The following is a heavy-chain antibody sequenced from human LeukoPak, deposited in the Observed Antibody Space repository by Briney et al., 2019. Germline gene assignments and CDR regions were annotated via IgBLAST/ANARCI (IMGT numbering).Heavy chain of an antibody. D-gene: IGHD6-13*01. CDR1: GFSFSTYA. CDR2: ITDSGGNT. J-gene: IGHJ1*01. V-gene: IGHV3-23*01. CDR3: ALPYSSSWYGYFQH. Sequence: GGSLRLSCTASGFSFSTYAMSWVRQAPCKGLEWVSAITDSGGNTYYAAPVKGRFTISRDNSKNTLYLQMNSLRAEDTAVYYCALPYSSSWYGYFQHWGQGTLVTVSS.